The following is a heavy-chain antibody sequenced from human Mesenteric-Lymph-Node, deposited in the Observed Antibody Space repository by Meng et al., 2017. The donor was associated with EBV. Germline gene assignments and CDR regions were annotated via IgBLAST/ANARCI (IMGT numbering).Heavy chain of an antibody. Sequence: QVHRQESGPVLVKPSGTLALSCAVSSGSISNSNWWSWVRQPPGKGLQWIGEIFHSGGTNYNPSLKSRVTISVDKSKNQFSLKVNSLTAADTAVYYCARITFGGAIGDWGQGTLVTVSS. CDR3: ARITFGGAIGD. V-gene: IGHV4-4*02. J-gene: IGHJ4*02. D-gene: IGHD3-16*02. CDR2: IFHSGGT. CDR1: SGSISNSNW.